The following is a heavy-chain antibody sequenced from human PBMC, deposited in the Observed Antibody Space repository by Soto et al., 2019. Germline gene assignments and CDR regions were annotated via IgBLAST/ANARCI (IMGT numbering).Heavy chain of an antibody. J-gene: IGHJ4*02. CDR2: ITPFNGNT. D-gene: IGHD3-22*01. Sequence: GASVKVSCKASGYTFTYRYLHWVRQAPGQALEWMGWITPFNGNTNYAQKFQGRVTMTRNTSISTAYMELSSLRSEDTAVYYCARGRAIVVVTLDYWGQGTLVTVSS. CDR1: GYTFTYRY. CDR3: ARGRAIVVVTLDY. V-gene: IGHV1-45*02.